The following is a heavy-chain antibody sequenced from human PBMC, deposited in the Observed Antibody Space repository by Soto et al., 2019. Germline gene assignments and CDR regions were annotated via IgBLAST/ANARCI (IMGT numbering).Heavy chain of an antibody. J-gene: IGHJ3*02. CDR3: ARDWENAFDI. CDR2: IWYDGSHE. CDR1: GFTFSSHG. V-gene: IGHV3-33*01. D-gene: IGHD1-26*01. Sequence: QVQLVASGGGVVQPGRSLRLSCAASGFTFSSHGMHWVRQAPGKGLEWVAVIWYDGSHEFYADSVKGRFTISRDNSKNTLFLQMNSLRAEDTAVYYCARDWENAFDIWGQGTMVTVSS.